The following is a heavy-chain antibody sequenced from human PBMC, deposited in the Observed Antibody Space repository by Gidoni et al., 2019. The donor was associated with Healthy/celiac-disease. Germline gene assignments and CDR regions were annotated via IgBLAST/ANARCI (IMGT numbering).Heavy chain of an antibody. CDR1: GGSFSGYY. CDR2: INHSGST. D-gene: IGHD3-16*01. V-gene: IGHV4-34*01. J-gene: IGHJ6*02. CDR3: ARVPGITGYYYYGMDV. Sequence: QVQLQQWGAGLLKPSETLSLTCAVYGGSFSGYYWSWIRQPPGKGLEWIGEINHSGSTNYNPSLKSRVTISVDTSKNQFSLKLSSVTAADTAVYYCARVPGITGYYYYGMDVWGQGTTVTVSS.